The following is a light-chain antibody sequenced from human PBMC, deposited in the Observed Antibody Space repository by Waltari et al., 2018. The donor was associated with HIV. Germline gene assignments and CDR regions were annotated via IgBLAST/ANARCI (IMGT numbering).Light chain of an antibody. V-gene: IGKV1-39*01. CDR1: QTISRS. Sequence: DLQLTQSPSSLSASLGDSVTMTCRASQTISRSLNWYQQRPGKAPELLIYSANTVKSGVPSRFSGSGSGTDFTLTISNLQAEDFVSYYCQQSFSIPLTFGPGTKVDV. CDR3: QQSFSIPLT. CDR2: SAN. J-gene: IGKJ3*01.